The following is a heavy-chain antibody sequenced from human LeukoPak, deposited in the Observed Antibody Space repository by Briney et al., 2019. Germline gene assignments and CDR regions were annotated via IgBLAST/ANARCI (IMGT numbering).Heavy chain of an antibody. CDR2: IWYDGSNK. CDR3: ARWYNYFDY. V-gene: IGHV3-33*08. J-gene: IGHJ4*02. CDR1: GFTFSNAW. Sequence: GGSLRLSCAASGFTFSNAWMSWVGQAPGKGLEWVAVIWYDGSNKYYADSVKGRFTISRDNSKNTLYLQMNSLRAEDTAVYYCARWYNYFDYWGQGTLVTVSS. D-gene: IGHD1-14*01.